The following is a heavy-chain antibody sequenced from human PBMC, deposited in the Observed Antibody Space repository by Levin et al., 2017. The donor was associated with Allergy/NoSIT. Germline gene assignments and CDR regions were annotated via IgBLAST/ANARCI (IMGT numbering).Heavy chain of an antibody. D-gene: IGHD6-19*01. V-gene: IGHV3-20*04. CDR1: GFTFDDYG. CDR3: ERDRYSSGWGACDI. Sequence: GGSLRLSCAASGFTFDDYGMSWVRQAPGKGLEWVSGINWNGGSTGYADSVKGRFTISRDNAKNSLYLQMNSLRAEETALDYCERDRYSSGWGACDIWGQGTMVTVSS. CDR2: INWNGGST. J-gene: IGHJ3*02.